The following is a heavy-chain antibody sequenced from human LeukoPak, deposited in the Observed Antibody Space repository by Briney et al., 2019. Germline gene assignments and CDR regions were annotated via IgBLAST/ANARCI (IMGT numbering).Heavy chain of an antibody. CDR2: INTDGSST. J-gene: IGHJ4*02. CDR1: GFTFSSYW. D-gene: IGHD6-13*01. Sequence: GRSLRLSCAASGFTFSSYWMHWARQAPGKGLVWVSRINTDGSSTSYADSVKGRFTISRDNAKNTLYLQMNSLRAEDTAVYYCARVSSSSWWALDYWGQGTLVTVSS. V-gene: IGHV3-74*01. CDR3: ARVSSSSWWALDY.